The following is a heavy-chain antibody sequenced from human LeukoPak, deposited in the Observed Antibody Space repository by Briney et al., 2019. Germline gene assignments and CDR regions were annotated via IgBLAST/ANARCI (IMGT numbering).Heavy chain of an antibody. CDR3: ARRKGGPDY. Sequence: GGSLRLSCTPSGFTFSNAWMSWVRQAPGKGLEWVAVISYDGSNKYYADSVKGRFTISRDNSKNTLYLQMNSLRAEDTAVYYCARRKGGPDYWGQGTLVTVSS. V-gene: IGHV3-30-3*01. CDR1: GFTFSNAW. CDR2: ISYDGSNK. D-gene: IGHD1-14*01. J-gene: IGHJ4*02.